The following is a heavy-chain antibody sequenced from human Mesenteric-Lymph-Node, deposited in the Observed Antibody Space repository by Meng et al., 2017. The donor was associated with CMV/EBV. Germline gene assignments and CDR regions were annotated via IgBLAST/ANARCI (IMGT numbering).Heavy chain of an antibody. D-gene: IGHD6-13*01. J-gene: IGHJ4*02. CDR3: ASGGHGSSWYSLDY. CDR2: INPNTGGT. V-gene: IGHV1-2*02. CDR1: GYTFTGYY. Sequence: ASVKVSCKASGYTFTGYYIYWVRQAPGQGFEWMGWINPNTGGTEYAQKFQGGVTMTRETSISTAYMELSSLRSDDTAVYYCASGGHGSSWYSLDYWGQGTLVTVSS.